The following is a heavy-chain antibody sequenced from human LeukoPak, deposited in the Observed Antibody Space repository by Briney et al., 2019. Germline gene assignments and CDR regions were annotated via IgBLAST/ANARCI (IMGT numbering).Heavy chain of an antibody. Sequence: GGSLRLSCAASGFTFSTYWMSWVRQAPGKGLEWVSAISGTGGSSYFADSVKGRFTISRDNSKNTLYLQMSSLRADDTAVYYCAKGLTDAFDIWGQGTMVTVSS. CDR3: AKGLTDAFDI. CDR1: GFTFSTYW. D-gene: IGHD3-16*01. J-gene: IGHJ3*02. CDR2: ISGTGGSS. V-gene: IGHV3-23*01.